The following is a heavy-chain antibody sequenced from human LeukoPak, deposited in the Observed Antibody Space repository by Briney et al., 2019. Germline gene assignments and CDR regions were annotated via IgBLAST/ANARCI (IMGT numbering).Heavy chain of an antibody. V-gene: IGHV4-59*01. CDR3: ARGEGRYCSSTSCYQGHYYYGMDV. CDR2: IYYSGST. D-gene: IGHD2-2*01. J-gene: IGHJ6*02. Sequence: SETLSLTCTVSGGSISSYYWSWIRQPPGKGLEWIGYIYYSGSTNYNPSLKSRVTISVDTSKNQFSLKLSSVTAADTAVYYCARGEGRYCSSTSCYQGHYYYGMDVWGQGTTATVSS. CDR1: GGSISSYY.